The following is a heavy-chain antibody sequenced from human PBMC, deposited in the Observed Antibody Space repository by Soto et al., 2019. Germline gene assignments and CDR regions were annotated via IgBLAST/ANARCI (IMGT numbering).Heavy chain of an antibody. CDR3: ARSIPGRTSFDS. D-gene: IGHD1-1*01. V-gene: IGHV3-72*01. Sequence: EVHLVESGGGLVQPGGSLRLSCAGSGFSFSDYYIDWVRQAPGKGLEWVGRSRDKGNSYSTDYAASVKGRFTVSRDTSKKSLYLQMISLKAYDTALYYCARSIPGRTSFDSWGQGTLVTVSS. CDR2: SRDKGNSYST. J-gene: IGHJ4*02. CDR1: GFSFSDYY.